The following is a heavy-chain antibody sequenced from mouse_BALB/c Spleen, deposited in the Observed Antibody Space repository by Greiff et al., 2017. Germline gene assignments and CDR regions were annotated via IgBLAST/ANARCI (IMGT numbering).Heavy chain of an antibody. V-gene: IGHV1S34*01. J-gene: IGHJ4*01. D-gene: IGHD1-1*01. Sequence: LVKTGASVKISCKASGYSFTGYYMHWVKQSHGKSLEWIGYISCYNGATSYNQKFKGKATFTVDTSSSTAYMQFNSLTSEDSAVYYCARSTSYGSSLYYAMDDWGQGTSVTVSS. CDR2: ISCYNGAT. CDR3: ARSTSYGSSLYYAMDD. CDR1: GYSFTGYY.